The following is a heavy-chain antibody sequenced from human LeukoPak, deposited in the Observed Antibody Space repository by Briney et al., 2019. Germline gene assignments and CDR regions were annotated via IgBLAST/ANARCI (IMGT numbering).Heavy chain of an antibody. Sequence: GGSLRLSCAASGFTFSSYAMSWVRQAPGKGLEWVSAISGSGGSTYYADSVKGRFTISRDNSKNTLYLQMNSLRAEDTAVYYCARVLDRDMAFDLWGQGTLVNVSP. D-gene: IGHD5-18*01. CDR2: ISGSGGST. CDR3: ARVLDRDMAFDL. CDR1: GFTFSSYA. J-gene: IGHJ4*02. V-gene: IGHV3-23*01.